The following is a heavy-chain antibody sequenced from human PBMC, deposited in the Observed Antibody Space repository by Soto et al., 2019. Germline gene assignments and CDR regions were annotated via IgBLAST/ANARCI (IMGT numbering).Heavy chain of an antibody. CDR2: ISYDGSNK. Sequence: PGGSLRLSCASSGFTFSSYGMHLVRQAPGKGLEWVAVISYDGSNKYYADSVKGRFTISRDNSKNTLYLQMNSLRAEDTAVYYCAKGDCSSTSCYVPLDYWCQGTLVTVSS. CDR3: AKGDCSSTSCYVPLDY. CDR1: GFTFSSYG. D-gene: IGHD2-2*01. J-gene: IGHJ4*02. V-gene: IGHV3-30*18.